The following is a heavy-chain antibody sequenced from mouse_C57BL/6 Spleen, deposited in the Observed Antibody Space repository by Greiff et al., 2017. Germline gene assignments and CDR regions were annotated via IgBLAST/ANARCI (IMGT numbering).Heavy chain of an antibody. V-gene: IGHV14-4*01. Sequence: VQLQPSGAELVRPGASVKLSCTASGFNIKDDYMHWVKQRPEQGLEWIGWIDPENGDTEYASKFQGKATITADTSSNTAYLQLSSLTSEDTAVYYCTTELRGFDYWGQGTTLTVSS. J-gene: IGHJ2*01. D-gene: IGHD1-1*01. CDR2: IDPENGDT. CDR1: GFNIKDDY. CDR3: TTELRGFDY.